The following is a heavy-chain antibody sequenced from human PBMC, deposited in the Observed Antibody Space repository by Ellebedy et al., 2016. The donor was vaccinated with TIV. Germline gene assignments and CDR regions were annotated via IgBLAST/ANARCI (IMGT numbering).Heavy chain of an antibody. D-gene: IGHD3-22*01. CDR2: IWSDGSNT. J-gene: IGHJ6*02. CDR1: GFRFSSHG. V-gene: IGHV3-30*02. CDR3: AKGVYDSSLSGLDV. Sequence: GESLKISXEASGFRFSSHGMHWVRQAPGKGLEWVASIWSDGSNTYYPDSVKGRFTISRDNSKNTLYLQMNSLRAGDTAVYYCAKGVYDSSLSGLDVWGQGTTVTVSS.